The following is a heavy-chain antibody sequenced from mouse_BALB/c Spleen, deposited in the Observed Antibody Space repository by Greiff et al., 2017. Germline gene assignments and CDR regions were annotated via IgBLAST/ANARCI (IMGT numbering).Heavy chain of an antibody. CDR2: INPSTGYT. Sequence: VQLQQSGAELAKPGASVKMSCKASGYTFTSYWMHWVKQRPGQGLEWIGYINPSTGYTEYNQKFKDKATLTADKSSSTAYMQLSSLTSEDSAVYYCADYDSNHAMDYWGQGTSVTVSS. V-gene: IGHV1-7*01. D-gene: IGHD1-1*01. J-gene: IGHJ4*01. CDR1: GYTFTSYW. CDR3: ADYDSNHAMDY.